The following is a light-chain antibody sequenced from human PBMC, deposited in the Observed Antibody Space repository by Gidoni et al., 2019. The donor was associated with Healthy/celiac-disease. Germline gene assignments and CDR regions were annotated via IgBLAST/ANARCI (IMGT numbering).Light chain of an antibody. Sequence: QSVLTQPPSASGTPGPGVTISCSGSSSNIGSNYVYWYRQLPGTAPKLLIYRNNQRPSGVPDRFSGSKSGTSASLAISGLRSEDEADYYCAAWDDSLSVWVFGGGTKLTVL. V-gene: IGLV1-47*01. CDR3: AAWDDSLSVWV. J-gene: IGLJ3*02. CDR2: RNN. CDR1: SSNIGSNY.